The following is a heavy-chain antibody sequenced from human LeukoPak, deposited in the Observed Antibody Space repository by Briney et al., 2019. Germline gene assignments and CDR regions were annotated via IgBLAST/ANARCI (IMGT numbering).Heavy chain of an antibody. J-gene: IGHJ4*02. CDR2: IYYSGST. V-gene: IGHV4-30-4*01. Sequence: PSETLSLTCTVSGGSISSGDYYWSWIRQPPGKGLEWIGYIYYSGSTYYNPSLKSRVTISVDTSKNQFSLKLSSVTAADTAVYYCAKIGSLHVVGSLPDYWGQGTLVTVSS. CDR1: GGSISSGDYY. D-gene: IGHD2-21*01. CDR3: AKIGSLHVVGSLPDY.